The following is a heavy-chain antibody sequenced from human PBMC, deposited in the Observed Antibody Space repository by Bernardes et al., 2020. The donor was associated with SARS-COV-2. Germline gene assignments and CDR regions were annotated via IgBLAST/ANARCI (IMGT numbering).Heavy chain of an antibody. J-gene: IGHJ5*02. Sequence: ASVKVSCKASGYTFTGYYMHWVRQAPGQGLEWMGWINPNSGGTNYAQKFQGRVTMTRDTSISTAYMELSRLRSDDTAVYYCAREGGHYYDSSGYPYQPPVGRLGNWFDPWGQGTLVTVSS. CDR2: INPNSGGT. CDR1: GYTFTGYY. V-gene: IGHV1-2*02. CDR3: AREGGHYYDSSGYPYQPPVGRLGNWFDP. D-gene: IGHD3-22*01.